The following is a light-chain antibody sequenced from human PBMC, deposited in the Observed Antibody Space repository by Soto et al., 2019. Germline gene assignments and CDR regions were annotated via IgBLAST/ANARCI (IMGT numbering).Light chain of an antibody. J-gene: IGLJ1*01. V-gene: IGLV2-14*01. CDR2: DVS. CDR1: SSDVGGYNY. Sequence: QSVLXQPASVSGSPGQSIAISCTGTSSDVGGYNYVSWYQQHPGKAPTVMIYDVSNRPSGVSNRFSGSKSGNTASLTISGLQADDEADYYCSSYTSSSTYVFGTGTKVTVL. CDR3: SSYTSSSTYV.